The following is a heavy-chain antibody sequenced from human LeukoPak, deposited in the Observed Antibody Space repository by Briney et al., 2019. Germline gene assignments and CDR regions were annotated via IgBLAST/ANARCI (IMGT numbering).Heavy chain of an antibody. CDR2: ISAYNGNT. Sequence: ASVKVSCKASGYTFTSYGISWVRQAPGQGLERMGWISAYNGNTNYAQKLQGRVTMTTDTSTSTAYMELRSLRSDDTAVYYCASTAGYSYGQYYFDYWGQGTLVTVSS. CDR3: ASTAGYSYGQYYFDY. V-gene: IGHV1-18*04. D-gene: IGHD5-18*01. CDR1: GYTFTSYG. J-gene: IGHJ4*02.